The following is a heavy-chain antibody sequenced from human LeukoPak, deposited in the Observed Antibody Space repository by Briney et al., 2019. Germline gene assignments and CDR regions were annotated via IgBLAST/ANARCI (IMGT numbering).Heavy chain of an antibody. D-gene: IGHD3-10*01. CDR3: ARGPYGSGSYYIPLDY. CDR1: GYTFTSYG. J-gene: IGHJ4*02. CDR2: ISAYNGNT. Sequence: GASVKVSCKASGYTFTSYGISWVRQAPGRGLEWMGWISAYNGNTNYAQKLQGRVTMTTDTSTSTAYMELRSLRSDDTAVYYCARGPYGSGSYYIPLDYWGQGTLVTVSS. V-gene: IGHV1-18*04.